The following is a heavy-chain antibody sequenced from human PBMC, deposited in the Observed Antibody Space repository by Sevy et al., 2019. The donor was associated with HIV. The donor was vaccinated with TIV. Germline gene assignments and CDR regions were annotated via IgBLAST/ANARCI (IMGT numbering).Heavy chain of an antibody. J-gene: IGHJ6*02. D-gene: IGHD6-6*01. Sequence: GGSLRLSCAASGFTFSSYSMNWVRQAPGKGLEWVSSISSSSSYIYYADSVKGRFTISRDNAKNSLYLQMNSLRAEDTAVYYCAASIAARGYYYYGMDVWGQGTTVIVSS. CDR3: AASIAARGYYYYGMDV. V-gene: IGHV3-21*01. CDR1: GFTFSSYS. CDR2: ISSSSSYI.